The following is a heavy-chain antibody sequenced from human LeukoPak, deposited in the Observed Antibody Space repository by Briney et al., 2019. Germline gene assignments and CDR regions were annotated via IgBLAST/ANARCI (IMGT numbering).Heavy chain of an antibody. CDR1: GGSISSHY. CDR3: ATERRVGRATDAFDI. CDR2: MHSSGPT. Sequence: PSETLSLTCTVSGGSISSHYWSWIRQPAGKGLYWIGRMHSSGPTNYNPSLESRVTMSVDTSKNQFSLKLTSVTAADTAVYYCATERRVGRATDAFDIWGQGTMVTVSS. V-gene: IGHV4-4*07. J-gene: IGHJ3*02.